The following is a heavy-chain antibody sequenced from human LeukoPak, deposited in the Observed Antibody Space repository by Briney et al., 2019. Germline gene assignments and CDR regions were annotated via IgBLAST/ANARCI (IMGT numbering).Heavy chain of an antibody. D-gene: IGHD3-16*01. V-gene: IGHV3-64*04. CDR3: ARGGGLDV. J-gene: IGHJ6*02. CDR1: GFTFNKYV. CDR2: VSNNGDST. Sequence: QAGGSLRLSCSASGFTFNKYVMHWVRQAPDKGLEYVSGVSNNGDSTYYADSVKGRFTISRDNAKNSLYLQMSNLRAEDTAVYFCARGGGLDVWGQGATVTVSS.